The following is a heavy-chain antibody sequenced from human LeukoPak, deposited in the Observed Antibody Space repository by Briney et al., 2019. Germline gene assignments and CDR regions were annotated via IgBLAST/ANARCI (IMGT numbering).Heavy chain of an antibody. Sequence: ASVKVSCKASGGTFSSYAINWVRQAPGQGLEWMGRIIPMIGTVNYAQKFQGRVTIIADKFTSTAYMELSSLRSEDTAMYYCARDQKVGATPYFGMDVWGQGTTVTVSS. CDR3: ARDQKVGATPYFGMDV. CDR2: IIPMIGTV. V-gene: IGHV1-69*04. D-gene: IGHD1-26*01. J-gene: IGHJ6*02. CDR1: GGTFSSYA.